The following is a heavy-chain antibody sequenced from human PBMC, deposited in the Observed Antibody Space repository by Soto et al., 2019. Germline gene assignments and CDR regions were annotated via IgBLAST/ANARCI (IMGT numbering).Heavy chain of an antibody. Sequence: EVQLVESGGDLVQPGGSLRLSCAASGVTISGYWMHWVRQAPGKGLVWVSRISSDGSRTDYADSVKGRFTISRDNAMNTVHLQMNILRVEDTAVYYCARSCCREQNWFDPWGQGTLVTVSS. J-gene: IGHJ5*02. CDR1: GVTISGYW. V-gene: IGHV3-74*01. CDR2: ISSDGSRT. CDR3: ARSCCREQNWFDP. D-gene: IGHD2-15*01.